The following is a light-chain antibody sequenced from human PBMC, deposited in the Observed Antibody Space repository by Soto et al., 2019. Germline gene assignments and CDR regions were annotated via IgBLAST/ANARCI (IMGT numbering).Light chain of an antibody. CDR1: QSVSSY. V-gene: IGKV3-11*01. CDR3: QQRSNGPPRVT. Sequence: EIVLTQSPATLSLSPGERATLSCRASQSVSSYLAWYQQKPGQAPRLLIYDASNRATGIPARFSGSGSGTDFTLTISSLEPEDFAGYYCQQRSNGPPRVTFGGGTKVEIK. CDR2: DAS. J-gene: IGKJ4*01.